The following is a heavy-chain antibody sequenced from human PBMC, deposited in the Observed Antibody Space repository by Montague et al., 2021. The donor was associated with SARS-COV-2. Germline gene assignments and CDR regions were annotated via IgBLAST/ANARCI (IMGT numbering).Heavy chain of an antibody. V-gene: IGHV2-70*11. J-gene: IGHJ4*02. CDR3: VRSYRDSLSGYYKSFDY. Sequence: PALVKPTQTLTLTCTFSGFSLSTNGMCVSWIRQPPGKALEWLARIDWDDDKYYSTSLKTRLTISKDTSKNQVVLTMTNMDPVDTATYYCVRSYRDSLSGYYKSFDYWGQGTLVTVSS. CDR1: GFSLSTNGMC. CDR2: IDWDDDK. D-gene: IGHD3-9*01.